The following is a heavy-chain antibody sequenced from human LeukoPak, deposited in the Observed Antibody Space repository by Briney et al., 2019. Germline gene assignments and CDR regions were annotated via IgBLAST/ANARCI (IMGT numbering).Heavy chain of an antibody. V-gene: IGHV3-13*01. D-gene: IGHD4-17*01. Sequence: PGGSLRLSCAASGFTFSSYDMHWVRQATGKGLEWVSAIGTAGDTNYPGSVKGRFTISRENAKNSLYLQMNSLRAEDTAVYYCARHYAGGNDYWGQGTLVTVYS. CDR3: ARHYAGGNDY. CDR2: IGTAGDT. CDR1: GFTFSSYD. J-gene: IGHJ4*02.